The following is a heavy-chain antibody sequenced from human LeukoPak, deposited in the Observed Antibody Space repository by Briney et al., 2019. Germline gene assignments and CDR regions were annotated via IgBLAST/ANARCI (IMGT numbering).Heavy chain of an antibody. CDR2: TYYRSKWYN. CDR3: AREGLLVATIWGFDY. Sequence: PSQTLSLTCAISGDSVSSNSAAWNWIRQSPSRGLEWLGRTYYRSKWYNDYAVSVKSRITINPDTSKNRFSLQLNSVSPEDTAVYYCAREGLLVATIWGFDYWGQGTLVTVSS. V-gene: IGHV6-1*01. D-gene: IGHD5-12*01. J-gene: IGHJ4*01. CDR1: GDSVSSNSAA.